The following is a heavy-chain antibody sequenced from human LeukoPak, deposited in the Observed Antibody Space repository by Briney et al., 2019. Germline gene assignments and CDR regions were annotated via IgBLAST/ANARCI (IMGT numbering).Heavy chain of an antibody. Sequence: ASVKVSCKASGYTFTSYSIHWVRQAPGQGLEWMGWINPNSGGTNYAQKFQGRVTMTRDTSISTAYMELSRLRSDDTAVYYCARVSEAGTTFFDYWGQGTLVTVSS. CDR1: GYTFTSYS. V-gene: IGHV1-2*02. CDR2: INPNSGGT. J-gene: IGHJ4*02. D-gene: IGHD6-19*01. CDR3: ARVSEAGTTFFDY.